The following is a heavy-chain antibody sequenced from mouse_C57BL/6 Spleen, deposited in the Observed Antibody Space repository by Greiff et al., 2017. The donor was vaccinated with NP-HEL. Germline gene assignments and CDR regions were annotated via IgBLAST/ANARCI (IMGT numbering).Heavy chain of an antibody. J-gene: IGHJ1*03. Sequence: EVQRVESEGGLVQPGSSMKLSCTASGFTFSDYYMAWVRQVPEKGLEWVANINYDGSSTYYLDSLKSRFIISRDNAKNILYLQMSSLKSEDTATYYCAREERENYDYYWYFDVWGTGTTVTVSS. CDR3: AREERENYDYYWYFDV. CDR2: INYDGSST. V-gene: IGHV5-16*01. CDR1: GFTFSDYY. D-gene: IGHD2-4*01.